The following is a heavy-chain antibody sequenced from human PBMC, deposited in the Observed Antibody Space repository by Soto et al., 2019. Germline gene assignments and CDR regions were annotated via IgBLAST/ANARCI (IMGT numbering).Heavy chain of an antibody. CDR3: ARAGGLGAVAADY. CDR1: GGSISSGGYF. Sequence: PSETLSHTCAVSGGSISSGGYFWSWIRHPPGKGLEWIGYIYHSGSTYYNPSLKSRVTISVDRSKNQFSLKLSSVTAADTAVYYCARAGGLGAVAADYWGQGTLVTVSS. J-gene: IGHJ4*02. V-gene: IGHV4-30-2*01. CDR2: IYHSGST. D-gene: IGHD6-19*01.